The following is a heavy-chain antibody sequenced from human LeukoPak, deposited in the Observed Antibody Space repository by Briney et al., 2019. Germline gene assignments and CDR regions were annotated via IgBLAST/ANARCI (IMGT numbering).Heavy chain of an antibody. D-gene: IGHD3-9*01. J-gene: IGHJ4*02. Sequence: SETLSLTCTVSGVSITSYKWSWLRQSPGEGLEWIGFISTSGRTDYNPSLTSRVSMSVDTSKSQVSLRLSSVTAEDTAVYYCATSYDNKIVPYDCWGQGILVPSPQ. CDR3: ATSYDNKIVPYDC. V-gene: IGHV4-4*09. CDR1: GVSITSYK. CDR2: ISTSGRT.